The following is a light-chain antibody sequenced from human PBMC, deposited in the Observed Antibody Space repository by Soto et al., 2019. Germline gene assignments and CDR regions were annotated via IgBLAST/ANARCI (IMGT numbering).Light chain of an antibody. CDR2: HAS. CDR3: QQYGDSLLT. V-gene: IGKV3-20*01. CDR1: QSISSSY. Sequence: ENVLTQSPGTLSLSPGERATLSCRASQSISSSYLAWYQQKPGQTPRLLIYHASNRATGIPDRFSGSGSGTDFTLTISRLEPEDFAVYYCQQYGDSLLTFGGGTKVRSN. J-gene: IGKJ4*01.